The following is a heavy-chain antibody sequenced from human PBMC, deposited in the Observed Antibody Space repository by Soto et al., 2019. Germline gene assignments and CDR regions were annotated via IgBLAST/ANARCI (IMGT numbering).Heavy chain of an antibody. J-gene: IGHJ3*02. Sequence: QVQLVQSGAEVKKPGASVKVSCKASGYTFSSYAISWVRQAPGQRLQWMGWISAYNGHTNYAQKLQGRVTMTTDPSTTTAYMELRSLRSDDTAVYYCAREDIDYDAFDIWGQGTMVTVSS. CDR3: AREDIDYDAFDI. CDR2: ISAYNGHT. V-gene: IGHV1-18*01. D-gene: IGHD2-15*01. CDR1: GYTFSSYA.